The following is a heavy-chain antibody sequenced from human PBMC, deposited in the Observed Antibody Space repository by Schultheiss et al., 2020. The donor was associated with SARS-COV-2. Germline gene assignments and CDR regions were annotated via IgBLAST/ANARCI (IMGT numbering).Heavy chain of an antibody. V-gene: IGHV1-3*04. J-gene: IGHJ5*02. CDR3: ASTGRLGQWLVPRFDP. CDR1: GSTFRSYT. D-gene: IGHD6-19*01. Sequence: KVSCKASGSTFRSYTLHWVRQAPGQRLAWMGWIKTANGNTESSQKFQGRVTVTRGTSASTAYMDLSSLRSEETAVYYCASTGRLGQWLVPRFDPWGQGTLVTVSS. CDR2: IKTANGNT.